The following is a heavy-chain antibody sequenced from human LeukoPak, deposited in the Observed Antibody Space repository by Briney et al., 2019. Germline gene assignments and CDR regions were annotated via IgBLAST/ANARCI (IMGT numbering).Heavy chain of an antibody. J-gene: IGHJ5*02. D-gene: IGHD6-19*01. CDR1: GFTFSTHA. CDR3: AKDAMAVAGNVNWFDP. V-gene: IGHV3-23*01. CDR2: ISGSGGST. Sequence: PGGSLRLYCAASGFTFSTHAMNWVRQAPGKGLEWVSGISGSGGSTYYEDYVKGRFTISRDNSKNTLDLQMITLRAEDTAVYYCAKDAMAVAGNVNWFDPWGQGTLVTVSS.